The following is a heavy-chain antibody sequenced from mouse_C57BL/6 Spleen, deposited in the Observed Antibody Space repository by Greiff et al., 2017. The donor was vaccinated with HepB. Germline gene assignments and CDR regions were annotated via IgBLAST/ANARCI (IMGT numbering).Heavy chain of an antibody. J-gene: IGHJ1*03. D-gene: IGHD2-4*01. Sequence: EVKLVESGGGLVKPGGSLKLSCAASGFTFSDYGMHWVRQAPEKGLEWVAYISSGSSTIYYADTVKGRFTISRDNAKNTLFLQRTSLRSEDTSMYYCARDHYDYGYWYFDVWGTGTTVTVSS. V-gene: IGHV5-17*01. CDR3: ARDHYDYGYWYFDV. CDR2: ISSGSSTI. CDR1: GFTFSDYG.